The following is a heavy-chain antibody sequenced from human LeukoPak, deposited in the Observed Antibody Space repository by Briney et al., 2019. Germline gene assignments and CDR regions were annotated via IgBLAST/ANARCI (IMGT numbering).Heavy chain of an antibody. CDR1: GGSISSGSYY. Sequence: SETLSLTCTVSGGSISSGSYYWSWIRQPAGKGLEWIGRVYTSGSTNYNPSLKSRVTISVDTSKNQFSLKLSSVTAADTAVYYCAREFDPWGQGTLVTVSS. CDR3: AREFDP. CDR2: VYTSGST. V-gene: IGHV4-61*02. J-gene: IGHJ5*02.